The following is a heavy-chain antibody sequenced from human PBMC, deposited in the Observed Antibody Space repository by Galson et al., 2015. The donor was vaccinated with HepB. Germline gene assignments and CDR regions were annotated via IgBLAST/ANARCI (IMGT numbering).Heavy chain of an antibody. CDR3: ARGGGRLDYVWGSYTTGDVRDAFDI. CDR1: GGSISSYY. D-gene: IGHD3-16*01. CDR2: IYYSGST. V-gene: IGHV4-59*01. J-gene: IGHJ3*02. Sequence: LSLTCTVSGGSISSYYWSWIRQPPGKGLEWIGYIYYSGSTNYNPSLKSRVTISVDTSKNQFSLKLSSVTAADTAVYYCARGGGRLDYVWGSYTTGDVRDAFDIWGQGTMVTVSS.